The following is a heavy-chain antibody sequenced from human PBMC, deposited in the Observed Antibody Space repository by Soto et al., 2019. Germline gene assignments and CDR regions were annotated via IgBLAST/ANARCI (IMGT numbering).Heavy chain of an antibody. CDR3: AKGLMGEWFGESVYCYNGMDV. V-gene: IGHV1-69*13. D-gene: IGHD3-10*01. Sequence: SVKVSCKASGGTFSSYAISWVRQAPGQGLEWMGGIIPIFGTANYAQKFQGRVTITADESTSTAYMELSSLRSEDTAVYYCAKGLMGEWFGESVYCYNGMDVWGQGTTVTVSS. J-gene: IGHJ6*02. CDR2: IIPIFGTA. CDR1: GGTFSSYA.